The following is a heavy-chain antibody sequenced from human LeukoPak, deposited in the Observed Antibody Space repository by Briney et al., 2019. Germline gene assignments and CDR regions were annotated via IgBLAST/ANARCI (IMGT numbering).Heavy chain of an antibody. CDR2: IIPILGIA. CDR3: ARSRLLTYSSSKPLDY. CDR1: GGTFSSYA. V-gene: IGHV1-69*04. D-gene: IGHD6-6*01. J-gene: IGHJ4*02. Sequence: SVKVSCKASGGTFSSYAISWVRQAPGQGLEWMGRIIPILGIANYAQKFQGRVTITADESTSTAYMELSSPRSEDTAVYYCARSRLLTYSSSKPLDYWGQGTLVTVSS.